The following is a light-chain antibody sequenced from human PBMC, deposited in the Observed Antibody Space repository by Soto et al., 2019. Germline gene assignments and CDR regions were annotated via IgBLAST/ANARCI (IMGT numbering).Light chain of an antibody. CDR2: EGS. CDR3: CSYASSSTYV. CDR1: SSDVGSYKL. Sequence: LTQPASLSGSPGQSITISCTGTSSDVGSYKLVSWFQQHPGKAPKLMIYEGSKRPSGVSNRFSGSKSGNTASLTISGLQAEDEADYYCCSYASSSTYVFGTGTKSPS. V-gene: IGLV2-23*01. J-gene: IGLJ1*01.